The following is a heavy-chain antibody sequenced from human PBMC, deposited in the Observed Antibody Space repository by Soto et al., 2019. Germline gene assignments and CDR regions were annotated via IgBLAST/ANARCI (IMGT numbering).Heavy chain of an antibody. Sequence: EVQLVESGGGLVQPGGSLRLSCAASGFTFSSYSMNWVRQAPGTGLEWVSYISSGGVTIYYTDSVKGRFTISRDNDKNSLYLQMNSLRDEDTAVYYCARGLGFAFDIWGQGTVVSVAS. V-gene: IGHV3-48*02. CDR1: GFTFSSYS. CDR3: ARGLGFAFDI. D-gene: IGHD1-26*01. CDR2: ISSGGVTI. J-gene: IGHJ3*02.